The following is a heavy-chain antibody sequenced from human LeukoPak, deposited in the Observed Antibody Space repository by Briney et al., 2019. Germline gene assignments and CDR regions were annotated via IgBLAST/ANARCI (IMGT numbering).Heavy chain of an antibody. V-gene: IGHV4-34*01. J-gene: IGHJ4*02. CDR2: VNHSGGT. CDR1: GESFSGYY. D-gene: IGHD3-22*01. CDR3: ATPDSSGYYYLY. Sequence: SETLSLTCDVYGESFSGYYWSWIRQPPGKGLEWIGEVNHSGGTNYNPSLKRRVTISVDTSKNQFSLKLSSVTAADTAVYYCATPDSSGYYYLYWGQGTLVTVSS.